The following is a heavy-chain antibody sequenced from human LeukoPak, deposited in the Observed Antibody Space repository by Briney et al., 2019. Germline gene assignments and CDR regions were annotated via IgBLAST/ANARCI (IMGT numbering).Heavy chain of an antibody. CDR3: ARAGAWIQLWSISFDY. V-gene: IGHV4-39*07. CDR1: GGSISNSTYY. Sequence: PSETLSLTCTVSGGSISNSTYYWGWIRQPPGKGLEWIGIIYYTGSTNYNPSLKSRVTISVDTSKNQFSLKLSSVTAADTAVYYCARAGAWIQLWSISFDYWGQGTLVTVSS. CDR2: IYYTGST. D-gene: IGHD5-18*01. J-gene: IGHJ4*02.